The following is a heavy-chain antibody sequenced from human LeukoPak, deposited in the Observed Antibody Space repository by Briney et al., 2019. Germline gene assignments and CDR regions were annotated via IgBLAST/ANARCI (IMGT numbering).Heavy chain of an antibody. Sequence: PGRSLRLSCAASGFTFNSHWMHWVRQVPGKGPVWVARVNPDGSYASYADSVKGRFTISRDNAKSSLYLHMDSLRADDTALYYCTRDGRERAFDSWSQGTLVTVSS. CDR1: GFTFNSHW. J-gene: IGHJ4*02. V-gene: IGHV3-74*01. CDR3: TRDGRERAFDS. CDR2: VNPDGSYA.